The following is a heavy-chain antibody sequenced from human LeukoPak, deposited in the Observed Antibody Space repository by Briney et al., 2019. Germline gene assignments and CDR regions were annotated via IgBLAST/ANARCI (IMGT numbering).Heavy chain of an antibody. J-gene: IGHJ4*02. CDR2: ISSNGGST. Sequence: GGSLRLSCAASGFTFSSYAMHRVRQAPGKGLEYVSAISSNGGSTYYANSVKGRFTISRDNSKNTLYLQMGSLRAEDMAVYYCARGSVGYYDPLIWGQGTLVTVSS. V-gene: IGHV3-64*01. CDR3: ARGSVGYYDPLI. CDR1: GFTFSSYA. D-gene: IGHD3-16*01.